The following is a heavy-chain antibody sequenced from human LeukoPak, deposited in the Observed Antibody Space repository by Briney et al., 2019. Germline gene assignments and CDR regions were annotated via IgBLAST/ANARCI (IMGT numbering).Heavy chain of an antibody. V-gene: IGHV3-48*02. Sequence: GGSLRLSCAASGFSFSSYGMSWVRQAPGKGLEWVSYISSASRTMYYADSVKGRFTISRDNAKNSLHLQMNSLRDEDTAVYFCARGLGRGEPDDYWGQGALVTVSS. CDR2: ISSASRTM. CDR1: GFSFSSYG. D-gene: IGHD3-16*01. CDR3: ARGLGRGEPDDY. J-gene: IGHJ4*02.